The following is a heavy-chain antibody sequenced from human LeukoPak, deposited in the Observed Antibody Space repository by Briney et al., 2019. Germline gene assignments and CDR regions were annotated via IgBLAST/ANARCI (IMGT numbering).Heavy chain of an antibody. V-gene: IGHV1-2*02. CDR3: ARDGDGYNYSVDY. J-gene: IGHJ4*02. D-gene: IGHD5-24*01. Sequence: ASVKVSCKASGYTFAGYYMHWVRQAPGQGLEWMGWINPNSGGTNYAQKFQGRVTMTRDTSISTAYMELSRLRSDDTAVYYCARDGDGYNYSVDYWGQGTLVTVSS. CDR1: GYTFAGYY. CDR2: INPNSGGT.